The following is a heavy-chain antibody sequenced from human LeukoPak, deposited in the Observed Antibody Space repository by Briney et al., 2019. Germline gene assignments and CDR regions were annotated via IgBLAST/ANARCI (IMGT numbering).Heavy chain of an antibody. J-gene: IGHJ3*02. D-gene: IGHD2-15*01. CDR2: IYYSGST. CDR1: GGSISSYY. CDR3: ARGVDIVVVVAATRVQSAFDI. V-gene: IGHV4-59*01. Sequence: PSETLSLTCTVSGGSISSYYWSWIRQPPGKGLEWIGYIYYSGSTNYNPSLKSRVTISVDTSKNQFSLKLSSVTAADTAVYYCARGVDIVVVVAATRVQSAFDIWGQGTMVTVSS.